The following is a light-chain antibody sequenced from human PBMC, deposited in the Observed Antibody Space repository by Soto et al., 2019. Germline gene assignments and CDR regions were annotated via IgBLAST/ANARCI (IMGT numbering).Light chain of an antibody. Sequence: IVFTQSPFTLSVSPGERATLSCRASQSVSSRSLAWYQQKPGQAPRLLIYDASSRATGIPDRFSGSGSGTDFTLTISRLEPEDFAVYYCQQYGSSGTFGQGTKVDIK. CDR2: DAS. CDR3: QQYGSSGT. V-gene: IGKV3-20*01. J-gene: IGKJ1*01. CDR1: QSVSSRS.